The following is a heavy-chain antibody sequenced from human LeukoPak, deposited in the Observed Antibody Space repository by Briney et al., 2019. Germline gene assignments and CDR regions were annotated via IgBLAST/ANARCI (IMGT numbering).Heavy chain of an antibody. Sequence: GGPLRLSCAASGFTFDDYGMSWVRQAPGKGLEWVSGINWNGGSTGYADSVKGRFTISRDNAKNSLYLQMNSLRAEDTALYYCARVKGDYAGWRAFDIWGQGTMVTVSS. CDR3: ARVKGDYAGWRAFDI. CDR1: GFTFDDYG. J-gene: IGHJ3*02. D-gene: IGHD4-23*01. CDR2: INWNGGST. V-gene: IGHV3-20*04.